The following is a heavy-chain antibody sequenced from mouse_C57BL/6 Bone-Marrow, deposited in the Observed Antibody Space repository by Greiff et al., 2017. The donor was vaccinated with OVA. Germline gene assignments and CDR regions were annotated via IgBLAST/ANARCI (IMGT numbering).Heavy chain of an antibody. J-gene: IGHJ1*03. V-gene: IGHV1-69*01. D-gene: IGHD1-1*01. CDR1: GYTFTSYW. Sequence: QVQLKQPGAELVMPGASVKLSCKASGYTFTSYWMHWVKQRPGQGLEWIGEIDPSDSYTNYNQKFKGKSTLTVDKSSSTAYMQLSSLTSEDSAVYYCARETTVVAEGYFDVWGTGTTVTVSS. CDR2: IDPSDSYT. CDR3: ARETTVVAEGYFDV.